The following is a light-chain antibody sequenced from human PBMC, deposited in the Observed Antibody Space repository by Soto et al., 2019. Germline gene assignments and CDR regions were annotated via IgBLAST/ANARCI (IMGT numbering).Light chain of an antibody. CDR2: DAS. Sequence: EIVWTQSPATLSLSPGEGATLSCRASQSVSNYLAWYPQKPGQAPRLLIFDASKRATGIPTRFSGSGSGTHFTLDISSLEPADFAVYYWQQCSNWALPFGGGTKVEIK. V-gene: IGKV3-11*01. CDR3: QQCSNWALP. CDR1: QSVSNY. J-gene: IGKJ4*01.